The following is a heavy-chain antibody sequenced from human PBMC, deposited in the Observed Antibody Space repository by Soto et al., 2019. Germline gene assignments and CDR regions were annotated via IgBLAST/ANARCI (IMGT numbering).Heavy chain of an antibody. Sequence: PGGSLRLSCAASGFTFSSYAMSWVRQAPGKGLEWASAISGSGGSTYYADSVKGRFTISRDNSKNTLYLQMNSLRAEDTAVYYCVKDVLWLLLGPAAFDIWCQGTMLTVSS. CDR1: GFTFSSYA. V-gene: IGHV3-23*01. CDR2: ISGSGGST. J-gene: IGHJ3*02. CDR3: VKDVLWLLLGPAAFDI. D-gene: IGHD3-22*01.